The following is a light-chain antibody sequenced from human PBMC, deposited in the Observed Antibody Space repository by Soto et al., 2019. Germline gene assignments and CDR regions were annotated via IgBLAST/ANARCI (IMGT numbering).Light chain of an antibody. CDR1: SGHSSYA. V-gene: IGLV4-69*01. CDR3: QTWGSGIHVV. CDR2: LNNDGSH. Sequence: QPVLTQSPSASASLGASVKLTCTLSSGHSSYAIAWHKQQPEKGPRYLMKLNNDGSHSKGDGIPDRFSGSSSGAERYLTISSLQSEDEADYYCQTWGSGIHVVFGGGIKLTVL. J-gene: IGLJ2*01.